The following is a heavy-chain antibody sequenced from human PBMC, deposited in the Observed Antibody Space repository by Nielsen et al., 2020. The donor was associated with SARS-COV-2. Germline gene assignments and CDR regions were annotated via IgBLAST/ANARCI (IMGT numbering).Heavy chain of an antibody. Sequence: GESLKISCAASGFTFNSYGMHWVRQAPGKGLDWVAFTSYDGRDKFYADSVRGRFIVSRDNFRNTLSLHMDSLRTEDTAVYFCARQATIYMNEVSGMDVWGQGTTVTVSS. CDR3: ARQATIYMNEVSGMDV. V-gene: IGHV3-30*03. CDR2: TSYDGRDK. CDR1: GFTFNSYG. D-gene: IGHD3-9*01. J-gene: IGHJ6*02.